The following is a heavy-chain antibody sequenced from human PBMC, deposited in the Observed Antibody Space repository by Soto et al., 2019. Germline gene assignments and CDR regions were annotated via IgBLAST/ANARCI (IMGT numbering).Heavy chain of an antibody. V-gene: IGHV4-34*01. J-gene: IGHJ4*02. CDR1: GGSFSGYD. Sequence: PSETLCVTCSVDGGSFSGYDWSWIRQPTGKGLEWIGEINHSGSTNYNPSLKSRVTISVDRSKNQFSLKLSSVTAADTAVYYCARHFSVDYFDYWGQGALVTVPQ. CDR3: ARHFSVDYFDY. CDR2: INHSGST.